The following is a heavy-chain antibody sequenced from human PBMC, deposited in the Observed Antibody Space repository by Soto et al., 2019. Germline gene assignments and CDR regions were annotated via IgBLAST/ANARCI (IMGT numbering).Heavy chain of an antibody. CDR1: GFTFSSYA. CDR2: ISGSGGST. V-gene: IGHV3-23*01. J-gene: IGHJ4*02. CDR3: AKDVSLLWFGEPNYYFDY. Sequence: EVQLLESGGGLVQPGGSLRLSCAASGFTFSSYAMSWVRQAPGKGLEWVSAISGSGGSTYYADSVKGRFTISRDNPKNTLYLQMNSLRAEDTAVYYCAKDVSLLWFGEPNYYFDYWGQGTLVTVSS. D-gene: IGHD3-10*01.